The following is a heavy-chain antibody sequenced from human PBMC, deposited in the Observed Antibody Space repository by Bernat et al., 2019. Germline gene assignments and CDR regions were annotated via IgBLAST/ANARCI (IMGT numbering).Heavy chain of an antibody. V-gene: IGHV1-18*01. CDR3: ARDNREGAVAGTTDY. Sequence: QVQLVQSGAEVKKPGASVKVSCKASGYTFTCYGISWVRQAPGQGLEWMGWISAYNGNTNYAQKLQGRVTMTTDKSTSTAYMELRSMRSDDTAVYYCARDNREGAVAGTTDYWGQGTLVTVSS. CDR1: GYTFTCYG. CDR2: ISAYNGNT. D-gene: IGHD6-19*01. J-gene: IGHJ4*02.